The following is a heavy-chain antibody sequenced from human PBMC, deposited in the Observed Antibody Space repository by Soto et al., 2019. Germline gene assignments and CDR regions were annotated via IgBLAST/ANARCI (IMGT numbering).Heavy chain of an antibody. V-gene: IGHV3-74*01. CDR1: GFTFSSYW. D-gene: IGHD2-2*01. CDR3: ARDEGYCSSTSCSNWFDP. CDR2: INSDGSST. J-gene: IGHJ5*02. Sequence: EVQLVESGGGLVQPGGSLRLSCAASGFTFSSYWMHWVRQAPGKGLVWVSRINSDGSSTSYADSVKGRFTISRDNAKNTLYLQMNSLRAEDTAVYYCARDEGYCSSTSCSNWFDPWGQGTLVTVSS.